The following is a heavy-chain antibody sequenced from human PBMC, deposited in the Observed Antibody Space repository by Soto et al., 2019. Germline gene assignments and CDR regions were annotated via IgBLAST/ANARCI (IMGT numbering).Heavy chain of an antibody. D-gene: IGHD3-3*01. V-gene: IGHV3-48*01. CDR1: GFTFSSYS. Sequence: EVQLVESGGGLVQPGGSLRLSCAASGFTFSSYSMNWVRQAPGKGLEWVSYISSSSSTIYYADSVKGRFTISRDNAKNSLYLEMNRLRGEDKGVYYCARGGDGFWALWSPFDYWGQGTLVTVSS. J-gene: IGHJ4*02. CDR2: ISSSSSTI. CDR3: ARGGDGFWALWSPFDY.